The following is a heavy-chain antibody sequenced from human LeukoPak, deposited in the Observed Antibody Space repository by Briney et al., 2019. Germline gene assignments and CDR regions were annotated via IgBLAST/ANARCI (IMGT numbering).Heavy chain of an antibody. D-gene: IGHD1-26*01. CDR2: IYYSGST. Sequence: SETLSLTCTVSGGSISSYYWSWVRQPPGKGLEGIGYIYYSGSTNYNPSLKSRVTISVDTSKNQFSLKLSSVTAADTAVYYCARVNSGSYHYFDYWGQGTLVTVSS. V-gene: IGHV4-59*01. CDR1: GGSISSYY. J-gene: IGHJ4*02. CDR3: ARVNSGSYHYFDY.